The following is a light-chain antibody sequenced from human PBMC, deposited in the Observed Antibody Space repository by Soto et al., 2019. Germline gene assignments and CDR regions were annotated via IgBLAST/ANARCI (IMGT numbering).Light chain of an antibody. Sequence: QSVLTQPASVSGSLGQSITISCTRPSSDVWGFNFVSWYQQHPYKAPQVLIYEVTKRPPGVSNRFSGSKSGNTASLTISGLQADDETDYYCCSDAGSSSYVFGAGTKVTVL. CDR2: EVT. CDR3: CSDAGSSSYV. V-gene: IGLV2-23*02. CDR1: SSDVWGFNF. J-gene: IGLJ1*01.